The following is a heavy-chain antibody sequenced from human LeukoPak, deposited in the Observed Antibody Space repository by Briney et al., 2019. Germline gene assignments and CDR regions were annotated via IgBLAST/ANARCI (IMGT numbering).Heavy chain of an antibody. CDR3: ARAGKYYYDSSDDAFDI. V-gene: IGHV1-2*06. Sequence: ASVKVSCTASGYTFTGYYMHWVRQAPGQGLEWMGRINPNSGGTNYAQKFQGRVTMTRDTSISTAYMELSRLRSDDTAVYYCARAGKYYYDSSDDAFDIWGQGTMVTVSS. D-gene: IGHD3-22*01. CDR1: GYTFTGYY. CDR2: INPNSGGT. J-gene: IGHJ3*02.